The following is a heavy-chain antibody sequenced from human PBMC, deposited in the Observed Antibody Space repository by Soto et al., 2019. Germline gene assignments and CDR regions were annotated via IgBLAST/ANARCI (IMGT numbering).Heavy chain of an antibody. V-gene: IGHV1-69*13. D-gene: IGHD1-26*01. CDR2: IIPIFGTA. Sequence: GASVKVSCKASGGTFSSYAISWVRQAPGQGLEWMGGIIPIFGTANYAQKFQGRVTITADESTSTAYMELSSLRSEDTAVYYCARDGSVGATMKCYFDYWGQGTMVTVSS. CDR3: ARDGSVGATMKCYFDY. J-gene: IGHJ4*02. CDR1: GGTFSSYA.